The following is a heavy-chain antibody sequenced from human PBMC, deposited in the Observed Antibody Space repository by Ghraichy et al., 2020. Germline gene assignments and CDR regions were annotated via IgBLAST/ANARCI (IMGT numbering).Heavy chain of an antibody. J-gene: IGHJ6*02. CDR3: ARGSSVVRFYYYAGMDV. V-gene: IGHV3-48*01. CDR2: ITSSSRTI. D-gene: IGHD4-23*01. CDR1: GFTFGSYS. Sequence: GGSLRLSCVGSGFTFGSYSMNWVRQSPGKGLEWVAYITSSSRTIFYADSVKGRFTISRDNAQNSLYLHMQSLRAEDTAVYYCARGSSVVRFYYYAGMDVWGQGTTVTVSS.